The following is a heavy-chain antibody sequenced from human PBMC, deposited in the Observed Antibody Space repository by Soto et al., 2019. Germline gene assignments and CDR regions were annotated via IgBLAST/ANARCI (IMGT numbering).Heavy chain of an antibody. V-gene: IGHV5-51*01. Sequence: GESLKISCQVSGFRFNSYWIGWVRQMPGKGLEWVAIVYPGDFNVRYSPSFEGRVTISADRSITTAFLQWTRLNPSDTGIYFCVRGASGGFGYFDLWGLGTVVTVSS. CDR2: VYPGDFNV. CDR3: VRGASGGFGYFDL. J-gene: IGHJ4*02. CDR1: GFRFNSYW. D-gene: IGHD1-26*01.